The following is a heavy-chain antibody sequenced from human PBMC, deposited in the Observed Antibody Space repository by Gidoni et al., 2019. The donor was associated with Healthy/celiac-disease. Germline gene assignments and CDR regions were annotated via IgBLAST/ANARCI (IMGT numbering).Heavy chain of an antibody. V-gene: IGHV2-5*01. D-gene: IGHD3-3*01. CDR2: IYWNDDK. Sequence: QITLKESGPTLVKPTQTLTLTFTFSGFSLSTSGLGVCWIRQPPGKALEWLALIYWNDDKRYSPSLKSRLTITKDTSKNQVVLTMTNMDPVDTATYYCAHKASYYDFWSGYYSPNGGPDVWGQGTTVTVSS. CDR1: GFSLSTSGLG. J-gene: IGHJ6*02. CDR3: AHKASYYDFWSGYYSPNGGPDV.